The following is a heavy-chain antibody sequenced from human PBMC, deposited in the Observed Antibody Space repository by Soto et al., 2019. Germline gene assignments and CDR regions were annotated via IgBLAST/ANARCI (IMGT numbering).Heavy chain of an antibody. CDR1: GGSFSGYY. Sequence: WDPSETLSLTCAVYGGSFSGYYWSWIRQPPGKGLEWIGEINHSGSTNYNPSLKSRVTISVDTSKNQFSLKLSSVTAADTAVYYCARTGLRRRYSYYYYYMDVWGKGTTVTVSS. CDR3: ARTGLRRRYSYYYYYMDV. V-gene: IGHV4-34*01. D-gene: IGHD1-26*01. CDR2: INHSGST. J-gene: IGHJ6*03.